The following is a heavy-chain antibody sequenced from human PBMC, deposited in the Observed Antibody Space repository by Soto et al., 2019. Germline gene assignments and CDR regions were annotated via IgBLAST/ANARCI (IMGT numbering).Heavy chain of an antibody. CDR3: ARTPAAMITDRYNWFDA. CDR2: ISSSGDRQ. D-gene: IGHD3-16*01. J-gene: IGHJ5*02. Sequence: PGGSLRLSCVAAGFTFRDYAMHWVRRIPGKGLEWVAVISSSGDRQQYAESVKGRFTISRDNSQNTLYLQVSGLTSDDSAVFHCARTPAAMITDRYNWFDAWGPGTQVTVSS. V-gene: IGHV3-30-3*01. CDR1: GFTFRDYA.